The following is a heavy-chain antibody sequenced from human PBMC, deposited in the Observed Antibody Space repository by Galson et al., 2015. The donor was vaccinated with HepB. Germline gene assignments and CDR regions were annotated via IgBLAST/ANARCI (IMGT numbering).Heavy chain of an antibody. CDR3: AKILWVADTSTVFDY. Sequence: SLRLSCAASGFTFSSYAMSWVRQAPGKGLEWVSTISTSGGSTYYADSVKGRFTISRDNSKNTLYLQMNSLRADDTAVYYCAKILWVADTSTVFDYWGQGTLVTVSS. CDR1: GFTFSSYA. CDR2: ISTSGGST. V-gene: IGHV3-23*01. D-gene: IGHD2-21*01. J-gene: IGHJ4*02.